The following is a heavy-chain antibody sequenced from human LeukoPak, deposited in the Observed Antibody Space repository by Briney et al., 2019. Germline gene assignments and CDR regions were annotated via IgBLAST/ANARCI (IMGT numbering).Heavy chain of an antibody. Sequence: SETLSLTCTVSGGSISSSSYYWGWIRQPPGKGREWIGSIYYSGSTYYNPSLKSRVTISVDTSKNQFSLKLSSVTAADTAVYYCARTIARYCSSTSCYIFDYWGQGTLVTVSS. J-gene: IGHJ4*02. CDR1: GGSISSSSYY. CDR2: IYYSGST. V-gene: IGHV4-39*01. CDR3: ARTIARYCSSTSCYIFDY. D-gene: IGHD2-2*02.